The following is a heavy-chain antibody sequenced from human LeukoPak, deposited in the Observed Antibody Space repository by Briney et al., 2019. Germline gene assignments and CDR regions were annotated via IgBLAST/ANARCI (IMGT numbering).Heavy chain of an antibody. V-gene: IGHV3-21*04. CDR3: ARGGKSRPFDY. CDR2: ISSSSSYI. Sequence: GGSLRLSCAASGFTFSSYSMNWVRQAPGKGLEWVSSISSSSSYIYYADSVKGRFTTSRDNAKNSLYLQMNSLRAEDTAVYYCARGGKSRPFDYWGQGTLVTVSS. D-gene: IGHD3-16*01. CDR1: GFTFSSYS. J-gene: IGHJ4*02.